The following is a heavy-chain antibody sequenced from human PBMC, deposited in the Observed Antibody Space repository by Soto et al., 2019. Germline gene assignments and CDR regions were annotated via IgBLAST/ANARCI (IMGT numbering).Heavy chain of an antibody. CDR1: GDSVNSGSAY. V-gene: IGHV4-61*01. CDR2: VYYTGRT. D-gene: IGHD3-3*01. Sequence: QVQLQESGSGLVKPSETLSLTCSVSGDSVNSGSAYWSWIRQAPGKGLEWIGYVYYTGRTNYNPSLKSRVNMSLDTSKNEFSLKLNSVTAADSAVYYCARGEGLLRFMEWLLWFSNWGRGTLVTVSS. CDR3: ARGEGLLRFMEWLLWFSN. J-gene: IGHJ4*02.